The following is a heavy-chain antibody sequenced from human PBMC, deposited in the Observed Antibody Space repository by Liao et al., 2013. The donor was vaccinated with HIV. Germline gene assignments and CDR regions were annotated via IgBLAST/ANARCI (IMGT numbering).Heavy chain of an antibody. CDR2: INHSGST. Sequence: QVQLQQWGAGLLKPSETLSLTCAVYGGSFSGYYWSWIRQPPGKGLEWIGEINHSGSTNYNPSLKSRVTISVDTSKNQFSLKLSSVTAADTAVYFCARGGRILTGYYPLRYWGQGTLVTVSS. CDR3: ARGGRILTGYYPLRY. V-gene: IGHV4-34*01. D-gene: IGHD3-9*01. CDR1: GGSFSGYY. J-gene: IGHJ4*02.